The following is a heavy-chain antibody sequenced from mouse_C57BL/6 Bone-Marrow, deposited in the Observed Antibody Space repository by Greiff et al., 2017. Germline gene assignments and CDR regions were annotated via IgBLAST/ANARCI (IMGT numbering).Heavy chain of an antibody. CDR1: GFTFSSYA. V-gene: IGHV5-4*01. J-gene: IGHJ2*01. CDR2: ISDGGSYT. Sequence: EVHLVESGGGLVKPGGSLKLSCAASGFTFSSYAMSWVRQTPEKRLEWVATISDGGSYTYYPDNVKGRFTISRDNAKNNLYLQMSHLKSEDTAMYYCASGDYRGKGPTLT. CDR3: ASGDY.